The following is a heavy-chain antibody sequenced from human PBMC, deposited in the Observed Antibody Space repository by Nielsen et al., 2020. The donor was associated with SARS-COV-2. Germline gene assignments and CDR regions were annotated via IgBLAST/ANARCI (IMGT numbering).Heavy chain of an antibody. CDR2: ISAYNGNT. J-gene: IGHJ4*02. Sequence: WVRHAPGQGLVWMGWISAYNGNTNYAQKLQGRVTMTTDTSTSTAYMELRSLRSDDTAVYYCAREGYYYGSGSSYYFDYWGQGTLVTVSS. D-gene: IGHD3-10*01. CDR3: AREGYYYGSGSSYYFDY. V-gene: IGHV1-18*01.